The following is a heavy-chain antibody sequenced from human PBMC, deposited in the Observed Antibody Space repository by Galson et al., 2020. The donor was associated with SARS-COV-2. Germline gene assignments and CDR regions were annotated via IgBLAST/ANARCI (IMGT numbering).Heavy chain of an antibody. D-gene: IGHD3-9*01. CDR3: ARGYDILTGYLYFDY. CDR2: ISYDGSNK. Sequence: TGGSLRLSCAASGFTFSSYAMHWVRQAPGPGLEWVAVISYDGSNKYYADSVQGRFTISRDNSKNTLYLQMNSLRAEDTAVYYCARGYDILTGYLYFDYWGQGTLVTVSS. V-gene: IGHV3-30-3*01. J-gene: IGHJ4*02. CDR1: GFTFSSYA.